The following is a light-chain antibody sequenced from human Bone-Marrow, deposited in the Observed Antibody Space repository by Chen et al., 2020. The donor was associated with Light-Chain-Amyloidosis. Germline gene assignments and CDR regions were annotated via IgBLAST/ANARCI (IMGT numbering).Light chain of an antibody. CDR2: DDR. Sequence: SYVLNQPPSVSVAPGQTARITCGGNNIGRKSVHWYQQKPGQAPILVVYDDRDRPSGIPGRFSGSNFGNTATLTVSRVEAGDEADYDCQVWDSSSDHVVFGGGTKLTVL. CDR3: QVWDSSSDHVV. V-gene: IGLV3-21*02. J-gene: IGLJ2*01. CDR1: NIGRKS.